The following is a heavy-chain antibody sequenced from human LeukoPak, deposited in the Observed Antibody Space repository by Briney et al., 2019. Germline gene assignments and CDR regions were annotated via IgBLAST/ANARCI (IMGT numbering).Heavy chain of an antibody. V-gene: IGHV4-4*07. J-gene: IGHJ4*02. CDR2: IFSAGST. CDR3: AREYYHSSGYYGSHDY. CDR1: GGSMNPYY. Sequence: SETLSLTCTVSGGSMNPYYWSWIRQPAGKGLEWIGRIFSAGSTNYNPSLKSRVTMSVDTSKNQFSLRLNSVTAADTAVYYCAREYYHSSGYYGSHDYWGQGTLVTASS. D-gene: IGHD3-22*01.